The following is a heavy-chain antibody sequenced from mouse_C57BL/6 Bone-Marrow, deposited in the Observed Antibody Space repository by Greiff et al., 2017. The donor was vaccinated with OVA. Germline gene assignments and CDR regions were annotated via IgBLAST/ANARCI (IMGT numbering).Heavy chain of an antibody. CDR2: FYPGSGSI. Sequence: QVQLQQSGAELVKPGASVKLSCKASGYTFTEYTIHWVKQRSGQGLEWIGWFYPGSGSIKYNEKFKDKATLTADKSSSTVYMELSRLTSEDSAVYFCARHGGIYYDYDGYAMDYWGQGTSVTVSS. J-gene: IGHJ4*01. CDR1: GYTFTEYT. V-gene: IGHV1-62-2*01. CDR3: ARHGGIYYDYDGYAMDY. D-gene: IGHD2-4*01.